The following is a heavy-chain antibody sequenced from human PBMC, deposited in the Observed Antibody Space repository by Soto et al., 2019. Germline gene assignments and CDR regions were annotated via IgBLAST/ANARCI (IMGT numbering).Heavy chain of an antibody. V-gene: IGHV3-23*01. CDR1: GFTFSSYA. CDR3: AKAKDSSSWYPVYFQH. CDR2: ISGSGYST. J-gene: IGHJ1*01. Sequence: EVQLLESGGGLVQPGGSLRLPCAASGFTFSSYAMSWVRQAPGKGLEWVSAISGSGYSTYYADSVKGRFTISRDNSKNTLYLQMNSLRAEDTAVYYCAKAKDSSSWYPVYFQHWGQGTLVTVSS. D-gene: IGHD6-13*01.